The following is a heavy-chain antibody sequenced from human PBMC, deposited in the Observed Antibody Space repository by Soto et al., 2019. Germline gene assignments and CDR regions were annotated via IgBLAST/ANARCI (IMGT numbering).Heavy chain of an antibody. CDR1: GYSFAGYW. CDR2: IDPSDSQT. D-gene: IGHD3-22*01. CDR3: ARQIYDSDTGPNFQYSFDS. V-gene: IGHV5-10-1*01. Sequence: GESLKISCKGSGYSFAGYWITWVRQKPGKGLEWMGRIDPSDSQTYYSPSFRGHVTISVTKSITTVFLQWSSLRASDTAMYYCARQIYDSDTGPNFQYSFDSWGQGTPVTVSS. J-gene: IGHJ4*02.